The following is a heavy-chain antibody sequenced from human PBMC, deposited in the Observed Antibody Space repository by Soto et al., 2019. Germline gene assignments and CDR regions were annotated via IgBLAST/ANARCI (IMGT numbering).Heavy chain of an antibody. CDR3: ARYYDSSGPDH. Sequence: PGGSLRLSCAASGFTFSTYNMVWVRQAPGKGLEWLSYITTTSTPIYYADSVKGRFTISRDNAKNSLYLQMNSLRAEDTAVYYCARYYDSSGPDHWGRGTRVTVSS. CDR2: ITTTSTPI. V-gene: IGHV3-48*01. CDR1: GFTFSTYN. D-gene: IGHD3-22*01. J-gene: IGHJ2*01.